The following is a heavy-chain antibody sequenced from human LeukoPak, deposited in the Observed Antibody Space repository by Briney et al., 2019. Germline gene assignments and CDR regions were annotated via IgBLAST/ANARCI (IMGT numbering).Heavy chain of an antibody. CDR2: ISSSSSYI. V-gene: IGHV3-21*04. CDR3: AKSPSGTPTYGMDV. J-gene: IGHJ6*02. CDR1: GFTFSSYS. D-gene: IGHD3-10*01. Sequence: PGGSLRLSCAASGFTFSSYSMSWVRQAPGKGLEWVSSISSSSSYIYYADSVKGRFTISRDNAKNSLYLQMNSLRAEDTAVYYCAKSPSGTPTYGMDVWGQGTTVTVSS.